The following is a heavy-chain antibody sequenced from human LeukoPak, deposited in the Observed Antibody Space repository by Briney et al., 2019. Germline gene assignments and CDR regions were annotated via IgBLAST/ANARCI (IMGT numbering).Heavy chain of an antibody. CDR3: ARSELLWFGKVNSGFDF. CDR1: GGFISTYY. D-gene: IGHD3-10*01. J-gene: IGHJ4*02. Sequence: SETLSLTCTVSGGFISTYYWSWIRQPPGKGLEWIGYVYYSGSTNYNPSLMSRVTISVDTSENQFSLKLNSVTAADTAMYYCARSELLWFGKVNSGFDFWGQGTLVTVSS. V-gene: IGHV4-59*01. CDR2: VYYSGST.